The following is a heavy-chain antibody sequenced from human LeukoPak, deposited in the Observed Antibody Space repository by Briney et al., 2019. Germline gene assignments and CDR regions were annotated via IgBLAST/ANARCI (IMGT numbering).Heavy chain of an antibody. Sequence: PSETLPLTCTVSGGSISSSSYYWGWIRQPPGKGLEWIGSIYYSGSTYYNPSLKSRVTISVDTSKNQFSLKLSSVAAADTAVYYCARHTAWTLTLDYWGQGTLVTVSS. CDR2: IYYSGST. CDR3: ARHTAWTLTLDY. J-gene: IGHJ4*02. D-gene: IGHD1-1*01. CDR1: GGSISSSSYY. V-gene: IGHV4-39*01.